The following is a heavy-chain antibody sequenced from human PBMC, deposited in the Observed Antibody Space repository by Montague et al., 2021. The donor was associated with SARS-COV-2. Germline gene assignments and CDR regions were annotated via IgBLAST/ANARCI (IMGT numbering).Heavy chain of an antibody. D-gene: IGHD3-22*01. V-gene: IGHV4-34*01. Sequence: SETLSLTCAVYGGSFSGYYWSWIRQPPGKGLEWIGEIHHSGSTNYNPSLKSRVTISVDTSKNQFSLKLSSVAAADTAVYYCARATLGITMIVVVMTAIDYHLDYWGQGNLVTVSS. CDR2: IHHSGST. J-gene: IGHJ4*02. CDR3: ARATLGITMIVVVMTAIDYHLDY. CDR1: GGSFSGYY.